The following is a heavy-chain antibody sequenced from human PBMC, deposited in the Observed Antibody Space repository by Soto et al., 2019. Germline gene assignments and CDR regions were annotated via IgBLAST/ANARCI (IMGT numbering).Heavy chain of an antibody. CDR3: TRDASRDSSARGWFDP. J-gene: IGHJ5*02. D-gene: IGHD6-13*01. V-gene: IGHV3-21*01. CDR1: GFTFRSFT. Sequence: GGSLRLSCAASGFTFRSFTMNWVRQAPGKGLEWVSTISSNSAYIYYTDALRGRFTISRDNAKNSLHLQMNSLRAEDTAVYYCTRDASRDSSARGWFDPWGPGTLVSVSS. CDR2: ISSNSAYI.